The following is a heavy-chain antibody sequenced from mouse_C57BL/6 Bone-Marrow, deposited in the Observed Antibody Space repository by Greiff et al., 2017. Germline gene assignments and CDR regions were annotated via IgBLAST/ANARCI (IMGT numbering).Heavy chain of an antibody. CDR2: ISYSGST. CDR3: ARDYYGNFDV. V-gene: IGHV3-1*01. CDR1: GYSITSGYD. D-gene: IGHD1-1*01. Sequence: VQLQQSGPGMVKPSQSLSLTCTVTGYSITSGYDWHWIRHFPGNKLEWMGYISYSGSTNYNPSLKSRISITHDTSKNHFFLKLNSVTTEDTATYYCARDYYGNFDVWGTGTTVTVSS. J-gene: IGHJ1*03.